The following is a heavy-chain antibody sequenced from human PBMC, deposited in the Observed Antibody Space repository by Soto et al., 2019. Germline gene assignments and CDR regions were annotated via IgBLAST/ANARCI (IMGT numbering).Heavy chain of an antibody. V-gene: IGHV3-66*01. CDR2: IYGGGST. CDR3: ASPTEAVAGYYYYGMDV. D-gene: IGHD6-19*01. Sequence: EVQLVESGGGLVQPGGSLRLSCAASGFTVSTNYMSWVRQAPGKGLEWVSVIYGGGSTYYADSVKGRFTISRDNSKNTLYLQMNSLRAEDTAVYYCASPTEAVAGYYYYGMDVWGQGTTVTVYS. CDR1: GFTVSTNY. J-gene: IGHJ6*02.